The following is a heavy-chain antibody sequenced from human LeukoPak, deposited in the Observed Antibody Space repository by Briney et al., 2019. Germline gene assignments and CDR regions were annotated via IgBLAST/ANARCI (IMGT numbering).Heavy chain of an antibody. J-gene: IGHJ3*02. CDR2: ISAYNGNT. Sequence: GASVKVSCKASGYTFTSYGISWVRQAPGQGLEWMGWISAYNGNTNYAQKLQGTVTMTTDTSTSTAYMELRSLRSDDTAVYYCARDLGPYYYDSSGSDAFDIWGQGTMVTVSS. CDR1: GYTFTSYG. D-gene: IGHD3-22*01. V-gene: IGHV1-18*01. CDR3: ARDLGPYYYDSSGSDAFDI.